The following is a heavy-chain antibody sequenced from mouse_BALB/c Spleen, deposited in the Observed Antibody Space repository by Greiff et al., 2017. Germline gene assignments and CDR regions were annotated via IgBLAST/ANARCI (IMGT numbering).Heavy chain of an antibody. J-gene: IGHJ2*01. D-gene: IGHD2-4*01. CDR1: GFTFSSFG. Sequence: EVHLVESGGGLVQPGGSRKLSCAASGFTFSSFGMHWVRQAPEKGLEWVAYISSGSSTIYYADTVKGRFTISRDNPKNTLFLQMTSLRSEDTAMYYCARSEDYDGVYYFDYWGQGTTLTVSS. V-gene: IGHV5-17*02. CDR3: ARSEDYDGVYYFDY. CDR2: ISSGSSTI.